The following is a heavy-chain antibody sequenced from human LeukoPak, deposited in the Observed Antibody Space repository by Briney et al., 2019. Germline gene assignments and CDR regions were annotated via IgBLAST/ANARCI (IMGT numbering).Heavy chain of an antibody. D-gene: IGHD6-13*01. V-gene: IGHV6-1*01. CDR2: TYYRSKWYN. J-gene: IGHJ4*02. CDR3: ASGGQQLGLFDY. Sequence: SQTLSLTCAISGDSVSSNSAAWNWIRQSPSRGLEWLGRTYYRSKWYNDYAVSVKSRITINPDTSKNQFSLKLSSVTAADTAVYYCASGGQQLGLFDYWGQGTLVTVSS. CDR1: GDSVSSNSAA.